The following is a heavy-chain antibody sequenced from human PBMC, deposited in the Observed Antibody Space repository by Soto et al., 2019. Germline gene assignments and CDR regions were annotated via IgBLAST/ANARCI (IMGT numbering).Heavy chain of an antibody. CDR1: GYTFTSYY. J-gene: IGHJ6*02. CDR2: INPSGGST. D-gene: IGHD2-2*01. V-gene: IGHV1-46*01. Sequence: QVQLVQSGAEVKKPGASVKVSCKASGYTFTSYYMHWVRQAPGQGLEWMGIINPSGGSTSYAQKFQGRVTMTSDTSTSTVYMELSSLSSEDTAVYYCARDPVVVVPAARTFYYYYGMDVWGQGTTVTVSS. CDR3: ARDPVVVVPAARTFYYYYGMDV.